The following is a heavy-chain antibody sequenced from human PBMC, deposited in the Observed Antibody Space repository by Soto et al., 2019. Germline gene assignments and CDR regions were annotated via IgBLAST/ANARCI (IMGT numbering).Heavy chain of an antibody. CDR1: GGTFSSYA. Sequence: SVKVSCKASGGTFSSYAISWVRQAPGQGLEWMGGIIPIFGTANYAQKFQGRVTITADESTSTAYMELSSLRSEDTAVYYCARSVGRRYCSGGSCYYGDYYYGMDVRGQGTMVTVSS. CDR2: IIPIFGTA. CDR3: ARSVGRRYCSGGSCYYGDYYYGMDV. J-gene: IGHJ6*02. V-gene: IGHV1-69*13. D-gene: IGHD2-15*01.